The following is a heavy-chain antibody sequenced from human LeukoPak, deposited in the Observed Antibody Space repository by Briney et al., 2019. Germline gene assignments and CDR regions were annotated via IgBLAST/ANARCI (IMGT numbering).Heavy chain of an antibody. Sequence: SETLSLTCTVSGGSISSYYWSWIRQPPGKGLEWIGYIYYSGSTNYNPSLKSRVTISVDTSKNQFSLKLSSVTAADTAVFYCAKVLYDSSGYYRDYWGQGTLVTVSS. V-gene: IGHV4-59*01. CDR2: IYYSGST. CDR1: GGSISSYY. J-gene: IGHJ4*02. D-gene: IGHD3-22*01. CDR3: AKVLYDSSGYYRDY.